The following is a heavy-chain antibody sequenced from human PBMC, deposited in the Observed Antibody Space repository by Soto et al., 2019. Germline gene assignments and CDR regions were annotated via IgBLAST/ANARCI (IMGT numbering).Heavy chain of an antibody. D-gene: IGHD4-4*01. J-gene: IGHJ4*02. CDR3: AREGINNYNEYYFDS. Sequence: GGSLRLSCAASGFTFSTYSMNWVRQAPGKGLEWVSSISGSGNYTHYADFLRGRFTISRDNAKTSLYLQMNSLRAEDTAVYYCAREGINNYNEYYFDSWGQGTVVEVSS. CDR1: GFTFSTYS. CDR2: ISGSGNYT. V-gene: IGHV3-21*01.